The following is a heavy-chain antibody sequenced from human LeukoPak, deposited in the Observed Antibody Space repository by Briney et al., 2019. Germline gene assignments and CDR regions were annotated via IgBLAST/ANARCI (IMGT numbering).Heavy chain of an antibody. D-gene: IGHD6-19*01. Sequence: SETLSLTCTVSGGSISSYYWTWIRQTPGKGLEWIGYIYYSGGTDYNPSLKSRVTMSVDTSKNQFSLKLSSVTAADTAVYYCARESYYSGWFDYWGQGTLVTVSS. CDR1: GGSISSYY. J-gene: IGHJ4*02. CDR3: ARESYYSGWFDY. CDR2: IYYSGGT. V-gene: IGHV4-59*01.